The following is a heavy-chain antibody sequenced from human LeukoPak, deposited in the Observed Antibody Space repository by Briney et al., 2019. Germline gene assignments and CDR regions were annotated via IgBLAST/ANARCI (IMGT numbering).Heavy chain of an antibody. J-gene: IGHJ6*02. CDR3: TRRLECSSTSCYYYYYGTDV. Sequence: GGSLRLSCAASGFTFSGSAMHWVRQASGKGLEWVGRIRSKANSYATAYAASVKGRFTISRDDSKNTAYLQMNSLKTEDTAVYYCTRRLECSSTSCYYYYYGTDVWGQGTTVTVSS. CDR2: IRSKANSYAT. D-gene: IGHD2-2*01. V-gene: IGHV3-73*01. CDR1: GFTFSGSA.